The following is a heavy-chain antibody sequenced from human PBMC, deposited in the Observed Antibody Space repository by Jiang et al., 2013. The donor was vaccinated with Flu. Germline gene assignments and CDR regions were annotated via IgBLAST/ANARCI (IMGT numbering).Heavy chain of an antibody. J-gene: IGHJ6*02. V-gene: IGHV4-34*01. CDR2: INHSGST. CDR1: GGSFSGYY. Sequence: YGGSFSGYYWSWIRQPPGKGLEWIGEINHSGSTNYNPSLKSRVTISVDTSKNQFSLKLSSVTAADTAVYYCAGRFGYCSSTSCYGVYYYYYGMDVWGQGTTVTVSS. CDR3: AGRFGYCSSTSCYGVYYYYYGMDV. D-gene: IGHD2-2*03.